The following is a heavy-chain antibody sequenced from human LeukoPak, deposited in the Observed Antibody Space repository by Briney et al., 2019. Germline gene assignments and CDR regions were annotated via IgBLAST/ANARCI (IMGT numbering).Heavy chain of an antibody. J-gene: IGHJ5*02. D-gene: IGHD4-17*01. CDR1: GFILTDYG. CDR2: MSYDGGNK. V-gene: IGHV3-30*18. Sequence: GGSLRLSCAASGFILTDYGMHWVRQAPGKGLDWVAFMSYDGGNKYYADSAKGRFTISRDNSKNTLYLQMNTLRAEDTAVYYCAKVGRNYGDYNGWFDPWGQGTLVTVSS. CDR3: AKVGRNYGDYNGWFDP.